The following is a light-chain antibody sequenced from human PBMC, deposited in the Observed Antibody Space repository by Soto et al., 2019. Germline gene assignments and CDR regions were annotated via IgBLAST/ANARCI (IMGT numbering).Light chain of an antibody. Sequence: QSALTQPPSASGSPGQSVTISCTGTSSDVGVYNYVSWYQQHPGKAPKLMIYEVSKRPSGVPDRFSGFKSGNTASLTVSGLQAEDEADYYCSSFAGNNNLVFGGGTKVTVL. J-gene: IGLJ2*01. CDR3: SSFAGNNNLV. V-gene: IGLV2-8*01. CDR2: EVS. CDR1: SSDVGVYNY.